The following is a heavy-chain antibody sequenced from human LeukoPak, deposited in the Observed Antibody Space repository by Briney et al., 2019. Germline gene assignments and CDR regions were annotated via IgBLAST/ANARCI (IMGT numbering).Heavy chain of an antibody. Sequence: PGGSLRLSCAASGFTVSSNYMSWVRQAPGKGLEWVSVIYSGGSTYYADSVKGRFTISRDNSKNTLYLQMNSLRAEDTAVYYCARNYDILTGYNYYYYYGMDVWGQGTTVTVSS. V-gene: IGHV3-66*01. CDR3: ARNYDILTGYNYYYYYGMDV. CDR1: GFTVSSNY. D-gene: IGHD3-9*01. J-gene: IGHJ6*02. CDR2: IYSGGST.